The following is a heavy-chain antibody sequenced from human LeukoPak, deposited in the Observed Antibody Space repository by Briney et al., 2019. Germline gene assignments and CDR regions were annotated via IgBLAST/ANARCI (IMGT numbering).Heavy chain of an antibody. CDR1: RFTYSSYS. CDR3: ATRPPELLINY. J-gene: IGHJ4*02. Sequence: PGGSVTLSCAASRFTYSSYSMMWLRQAPGKGLEWVSSISSSSSYIYYADSVKGRFTIYRDNAKNSLYLQMNSLRAEDTAVYYCATRPPELLINYWGQGTLVTVSS. CDR2: ISSSSSYI. D-gene: IGHD2-15*01. V-gene: IGHV3-21*01.